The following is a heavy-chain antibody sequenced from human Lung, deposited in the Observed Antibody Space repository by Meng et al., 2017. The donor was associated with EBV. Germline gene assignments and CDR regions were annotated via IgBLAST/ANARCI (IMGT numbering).Heavy chain of an antibody. CDR3: ARASYGSGSPLGESWFDP. Sequence: VPRPASGPGLVKPLGTLSLPCAVSGGSISSSNWWSWVRQPPGKGLEWIGKIYHSGITIYNPSLKSRVTMSVDNSKNQFSLKLNSMTAADTAVYYCARASYGSGSPLGESWFDPWGQGTLVTVSS. D-gene: IGHD3-10*01. V-gene: IGHV4-4*02. CDR1: GGSISSSNW. J-gene: IGHJ5*02. CDR2: IYHSGIT.